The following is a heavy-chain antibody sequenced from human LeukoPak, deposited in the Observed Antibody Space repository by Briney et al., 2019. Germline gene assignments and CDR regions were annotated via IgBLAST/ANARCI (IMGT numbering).Heavy chain of an antibody. CDR3: ARRRVRVQRSFDP. J-gene: IGHJ5*02. V-gene: IGHV4-34*01. Sequence: SQTLSLTCAVYGGSFSAFFWSWIRQSPRKGLEWIGEISHNGTTNYSPSLKSRITISVDSSKNQFSLHVKSVTAPETAVYYYARRRVRVQRSFDPWGQGTMVTVSS. D-gene: IGHD2-15*01. CDR1: GGSFSAFF. CDR2: ISHNGTT.